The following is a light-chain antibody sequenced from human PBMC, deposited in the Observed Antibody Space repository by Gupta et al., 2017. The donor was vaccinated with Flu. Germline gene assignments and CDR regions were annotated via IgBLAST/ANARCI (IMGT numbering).Light chain of an antibody. CDR3: MQGAHWPYT. V-gene: IGKV2-30*01. CDR2: RVS. Sequence: PVTLGLPASISCRSSQSLVYSGGNTSLNWFQLRPGQSPRSLIYRVSYRNSGVPDRFSGSGSGXDFTLRXSRVEAEDVGIYYCMQGAHWPYTVXQGTKLEI. CDR1: QSLVYSGGNTS. J-gene: IGKJ2*01.